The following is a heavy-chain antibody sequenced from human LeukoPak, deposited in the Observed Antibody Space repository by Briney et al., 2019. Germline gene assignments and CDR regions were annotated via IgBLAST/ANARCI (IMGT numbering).Heavy chain of an antibody. CDR1: GGSISSGSYY. J-gene: IGHJ5*02. CDR2: IYTSGST. D-gene: IGHD3-9*01. CDR3: ARESADYDILTGGGGVWFDP. Sequence: PSETLSLTCTVSGGSISSGSYYWSWSRQPAGKGLEWIGRIYTSGSTNYNPSLKSRVTISVDTSENQFSLKLSSVTAADTAVYYCARESADYDILTGGGGVWFDPWGQGTLVTVSS. V-gene: IGHV4-61*02.